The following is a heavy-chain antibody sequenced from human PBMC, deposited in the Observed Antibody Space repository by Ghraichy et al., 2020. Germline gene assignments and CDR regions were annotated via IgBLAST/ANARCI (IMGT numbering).Heavy chain of an antibody. CDR3: ARGRCSSTSCFGYDAFDI. D-gene: IGHD2-2*01. CDR1: GYTFTSYG. V-gene: IGHV1-18*01. CDR2: ISAYNGNT. Sequence: ASVKVSCKASGYTFTSYGISWVRQAPGQGLEWMGWISAYNGNTNYAQKLQGRVTMTTDTSTSTAYMELRSLRSDDTAVYYCARGRCSSTSCFGYDAFDIWGQGTMVTVSS. J-gene: IGHJ3*02.